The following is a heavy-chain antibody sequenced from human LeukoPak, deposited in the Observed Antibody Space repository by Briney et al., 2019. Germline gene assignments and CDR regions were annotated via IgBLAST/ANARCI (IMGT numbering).Heavy chain of an antibody. CDR3: ARHYYDFWSGYPNYYYYGMDV. CDR2: IYYSGST. Sequence: SESLSLTFTVSGASVSSYYCSWIRQPPRKGLEWSGYIYYSGSTNYNPSLKSRVTISVDTTKNQFSMKLSSVTAAATAVYYCARHYYDFWSGYPNYYYYGMDVWGQGTTVTVSS. CDR1: GASVSSYY. V-gene: IGHV4-59*08. J-gene: IGHJ6*02. D-gene: IGHD3-3*01.